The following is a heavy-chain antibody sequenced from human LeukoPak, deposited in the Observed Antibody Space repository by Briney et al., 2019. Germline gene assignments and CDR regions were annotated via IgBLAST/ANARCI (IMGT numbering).Heavy chain of an antibody. J-gene: IGHJ3*02. CDR1: GGSISSNSYY. CDR2: IYYSGST. CDR3: ARRYNYHGSGTHYDDAFDI. V-gene: IGHV4-39*07. D-gene: IGHD3-10*01. Sequence: SETLSLTCTVSGGSISSNSYYWGWIRQPPGKGLEWIGSIYYSGSTYYNPSLKSRVTISVDSSKNQFSLKLSSVTAADTAMYYCARRYNYHGSGTHYDDAFDIWGQGTMVTVSS.